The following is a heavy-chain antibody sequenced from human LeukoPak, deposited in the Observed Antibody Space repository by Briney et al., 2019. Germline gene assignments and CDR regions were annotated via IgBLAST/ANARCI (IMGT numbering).Heavy chain of an antibody. CDR1: GGSISSYY. V-gene: IGHV4-59*05. J-gene: IGHJ2*01. CDR3: ARSAPRSTWYFDL. Sequence: SETLSLTCTVSGGSISSYYWSWIRQPPGKGLEWIGRIYYSGSTYYNPSLKSRVTISVDTSKNQFSLKLSSVTAADTAVYYCARSAPRSTWYFDLWGRGTLVTVSS. CDR2: IYYSGST.